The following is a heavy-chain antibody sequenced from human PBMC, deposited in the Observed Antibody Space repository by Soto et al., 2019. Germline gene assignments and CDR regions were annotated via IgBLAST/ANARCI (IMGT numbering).Heavy chain of an antibody. D-gene: IGHD2-15*01. CDR1: GYTFTGYY. V-gene: IGHV1-2*02. J-gene: IGHJ5*02. CDR2: INPNSGGT. Sequence: QVQLVQSGAEVKKPGASVKVSCKASGYTFTGYYMHWVRQAPGQGLEWMGWINPNSGGTNYAQKFQGRVTMTRDTSISTAYMELSRLRSDDTAVYYCASGYCSGGSCYSPRANNWFDPWGQRTLVTVSS. CDR3: ASGYCSGGSCYSPRANNWFDP.